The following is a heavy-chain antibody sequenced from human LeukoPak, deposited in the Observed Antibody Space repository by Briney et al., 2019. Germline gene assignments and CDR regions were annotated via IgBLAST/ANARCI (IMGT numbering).Heavy chain of an antibody. CDR1: GFPFSSYW. V-gene: IGHV3-7*03. J-gene: IGHJ4*02. D-gene: IGHD3-10*01. Sequence: GGSLRLSCVASGFPFSSYWMTWVRQAPGKGLEWVANIKQDGSKKSYVDSVKGLFSISRDNAKNSLYLQMNSLRAEDTAVYYCARDPGGYDYWGQGTLVTVSS. CDR2: IKQDGSKK. CDR3: ARDPGGYDY.